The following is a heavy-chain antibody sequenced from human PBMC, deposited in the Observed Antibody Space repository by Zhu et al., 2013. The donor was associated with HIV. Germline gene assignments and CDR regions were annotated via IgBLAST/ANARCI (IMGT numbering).Heavy chain of an antibody. CDR1: GGTFSSYT. CDR3: ARDRRAWGYCSSTSCEKSSYFDY. J-gene: IGHJ4*02. Sequence: QVQLVQSGAEVKKPGSSVKVSCKASGGTFSSYTISWVRQAPGQGLEWMGRIIPILGIANYAQKFQGRVTITADKSTSTAYMELSSLRSEDTAVYYCARDRRAWGYCSSTSCEKSSYFDYWGQGTLVTVSS. V-gene: IGHV1-69*08. D-gene: IGHD2-2*01. CDR2: IIPILGIA.